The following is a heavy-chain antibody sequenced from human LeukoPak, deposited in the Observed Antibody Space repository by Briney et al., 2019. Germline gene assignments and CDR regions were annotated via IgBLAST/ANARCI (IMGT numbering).Heavy chain of an antibody. CDR1: GFTFSSYA. Sequence: HPAGSLRLSCAASGFTFSSYAMSWVRQAPGKGLEWVSAISGSGGSTYYADSVKGRFTISRDNSKNTLYLQMNSLRAEDTAVYYCAKLGNIVLMVYSFYFDYWGQGTLLTVSS. CDR3: AKLGNIVLMVYSFYFDY. V-gene: IGHV3-23*01. D-gene: IGHD2-8*01. CDR2: ISGSGGST. J-gene: IGHJ4*02.